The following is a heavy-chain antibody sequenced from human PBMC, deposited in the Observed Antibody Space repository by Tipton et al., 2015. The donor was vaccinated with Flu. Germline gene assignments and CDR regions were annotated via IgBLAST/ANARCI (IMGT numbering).Heavy chain of an antibody. Sequence: TLSLTCTISGHSISSDYYWGWIRQPPGKGLEWIGNVFHTGSTYHNPSLKSRVTISVDTSKNQFSLLVFSVTAAATAVYYCAGRDYSNYVSDPKSLFDPWGHGILVTVSS. D-gene: IGHD4-11*01. V-gene: IGHV4-38-2*02. CDR2: VFHTGST. J-gene: IGHJ5*02. CDR1: GHSISSDYY. CDR3: AGRDYSNYVSDPKSLFDP.